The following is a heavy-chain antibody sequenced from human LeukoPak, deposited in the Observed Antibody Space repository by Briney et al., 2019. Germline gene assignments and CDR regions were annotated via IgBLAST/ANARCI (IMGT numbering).Heavy chain of an antibody. D-gene: IGHD3-9*01. CDR1: GGSFSGYY. V-gene: IGHV4-34*01. CDR2: INHSGST. CDR3: ASDRAGTYYDILTGYYNYYGMDV. J-gene: IGHJ6*02. Sequence: PSETLSLTCAVYGGSFSGYYWSWIRQPPGKGLEWIGEINHSGSTNYNPSLKSRVTISVDTSKNQFSLKLSSVTAADTAVYYCASDRAGTYYDILTGYYNYYGMDVWGQGTTVTVSS.